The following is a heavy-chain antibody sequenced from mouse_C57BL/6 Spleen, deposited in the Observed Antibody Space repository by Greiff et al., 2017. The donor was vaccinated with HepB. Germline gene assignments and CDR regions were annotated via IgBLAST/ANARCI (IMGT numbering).Heavy chain of an antibody. V-gene: IGHV1-26*01. Sequence: EVQLQQSGPELVKPGASVKISCKASGYTFTDYYMNWVKQSHGKSLEWIGDINPNNGGTSYKQKFKGKATLTVDKSSSTAYMELRSLTSEDSAVYYCAKGDGGFAYWGQGTLVTVSA. J-gene: IGHJ3*01. CDR2: INPNNGGT. D-gene: IGHD3-3*01. CDR1: GYTFTDYY. CDR3: AKGDGGFAY.